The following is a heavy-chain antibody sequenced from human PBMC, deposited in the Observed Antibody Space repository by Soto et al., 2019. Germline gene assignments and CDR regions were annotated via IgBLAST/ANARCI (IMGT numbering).Heavy chain of an antibody. CDR1: GGTFSSYT. J-gene: IGHJ1*01. Sequence: QVQLVQSGAEVKKPGSSMKVSCKASGGTFSSYTISWVRQAPGQGLEWMGRIIPILGIANYAQKFQGRVTITADKSTSTAYMELSSLRSEDTAVYYCARDSSGLKGYFQHWGQGTLVTVSS. V-gene: IGHV1-69*08. CDR3: ARDSSGLKGYFQH. D-gene: IGHD6-19*01. CDR2: IIPILGIA.